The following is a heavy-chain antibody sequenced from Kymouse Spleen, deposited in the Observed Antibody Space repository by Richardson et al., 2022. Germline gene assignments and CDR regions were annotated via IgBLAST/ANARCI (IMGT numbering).Heavy chain of an antibody. V-gene: IGHV3-73*02. CDR2: IRSKANSYAT. Sequence: EVQLVESGGGLVQPGGSLKLSCAASGFTFSGSAMHWVRQASGKGLEWVGRIRSKANSYATAYAASVKGRFTISRDDSKNTAYLQMNSLKTEDTAVYYCTRHAYYYGSGSYFDYWGQGTLVTVSS. J-gene: IGHJ4*02. CDR1: GFTFSGSA. CDR3: TRHAYYYGSGSYFDY. D-gene: IGHD3-10*01.